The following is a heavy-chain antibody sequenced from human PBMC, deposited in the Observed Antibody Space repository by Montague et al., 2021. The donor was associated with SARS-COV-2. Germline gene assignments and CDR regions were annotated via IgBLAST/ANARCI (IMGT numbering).Heavy chain of an antibody. CDR2: IYYTGTT. CDR1: GGSMNDYY. D-gene: IGHD1-26*01. V-gene: IGHV4-59*01. CDR3: AGRADIVGATD. J-gene: IGHJ4*02. Sequence: SETLSLTCNVSGGSMNDYYWSWTRQSPGKGLEWIGDIYYTGTTNXXPSLKSRVTISIDTSNNHFSLNLKSVTAADSAVYYCAGRADIVGATDWGQGTLVAVSS.